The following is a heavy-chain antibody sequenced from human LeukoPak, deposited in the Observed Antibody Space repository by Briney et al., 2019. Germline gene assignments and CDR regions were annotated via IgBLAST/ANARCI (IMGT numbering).Heavy chain of an antibody. J-gene: IGHJ4*02. V-gene: IGHV1-69*04. CDR3: ALTTYYDSSGYYSPFDY. Sequence: SVKVSCKASGGTFSSYAISWVRQAPGQGLEWMGRIIPILGIANYAQKFQGRVTITADKSTSTAYMELSSLRSGDTAVYYCALTTYYDSSGYYSPFDYWGQGTLVTVSS. D-gene: IGHD3-22*01. CDR2: IIPILGIA. CDR1: GGTFSSYA.